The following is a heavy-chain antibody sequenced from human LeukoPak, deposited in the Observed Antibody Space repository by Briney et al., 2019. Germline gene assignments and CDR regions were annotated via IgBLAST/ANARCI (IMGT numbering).Heavy chain of an antibody. CDR2: ISGSGGST. J-gene: IGHJ3*02. Sequence: GGSLRLSCAASGFTFSTYGMTWVRQAPGKGLEWVSAISGSGGSTYYADSVKGRFTISRDNSKNTLYLQMNSLRAEDTAVYYCARVPAGVIGMKDAFDIWGQGTMVTVSS. D-gene: IGHD3-16*02. CDR3: ARVPAGVIGMKDAFDI. CDR1: GFTFSTYG. V-gene: IGHV3-23*01.